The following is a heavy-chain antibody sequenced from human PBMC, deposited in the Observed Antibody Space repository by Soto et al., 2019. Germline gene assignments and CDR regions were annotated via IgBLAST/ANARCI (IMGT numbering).Heavy chain of an antibody. CDR2: ISYDGSNK. D-gene: IGHD5-12*01. V-gene: IGHV3-30-3*01. J-gene: IGHJ5*02. CDR3: ARSYSGYALRSMFDP. Sequence: QVQLVESGGGVVQPGRSLRLSCAASGFTFSSYAMHWVRQAPGKGLEWVAVISYDGSNKYYADSVKGRFTISRDNSKNTLYLQMNSLRAEDTAVYYCARSYSGYALRSMFDPWGQGTLVTVSS. CDR1: GFTFSSYA.